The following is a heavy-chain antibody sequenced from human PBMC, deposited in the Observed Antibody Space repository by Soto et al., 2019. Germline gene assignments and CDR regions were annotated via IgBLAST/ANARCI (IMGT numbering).Heavy chain of an antibody. V-gene: IGHV1-46*01. CDR2: INPSGGST. J-gene: IGHJ4*02. CDR3: AREGIQLWLLAY. Sequence: GASVKVSCKASGYTFTSYYMHWVRQAPGQGLEWMGIINPSGGSTSYAQKFQGRVAMTRDTSTSTVYMELSSLRSEDTAVYYCAREGIQLWLLAYWGQGTLVTVSS. CDR1: GYTFTSYY. D-gene: IGHD5-18*01.